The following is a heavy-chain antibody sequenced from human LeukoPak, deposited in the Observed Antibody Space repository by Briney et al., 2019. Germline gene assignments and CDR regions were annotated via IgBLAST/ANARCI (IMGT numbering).Heavy chain of an antibody. CDR2: MNPNSGNT. V-gene: IGHV1-8*01. CDR1: GYTFTSYD. J-gene: IGHJ5*02. CDR3: ARDRRGKTAGILNWFDP. D-gene: IGHD6-13*01. Sequence: GASVKVSCKASGYTFTSYDINWVRQATGQGLEWMGWMNPNSGNTGYAQKFQGRVTMTRNTSISTAYMELSSLRSEDTAVYYCARDRRGKTAGILNWFDPWGQGTLVPVSS.